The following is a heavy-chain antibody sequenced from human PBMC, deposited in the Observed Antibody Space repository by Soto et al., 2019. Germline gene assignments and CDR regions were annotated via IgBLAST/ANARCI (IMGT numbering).Heavy chain of an antibody. Sequence: QLVQSGGEVQKPGASVKVSCKTSGYTFNDYGINWVRQAPGQGLEWMGWISAYNGNTNYAQKFQGRVTWTTDTSTRTAYMELKSLTSDDTAVYYCARWGRDYGDPFDYWGQGTPVTVSS. J-gene: IGHJ4*02. CDR3: ARWGRDYGDPFDY. CDR1: GYTFNDYG. D-gene: IGHD4-17*01. CDR2: ISAYNGNT. V-gene: IGHV1-18*01.